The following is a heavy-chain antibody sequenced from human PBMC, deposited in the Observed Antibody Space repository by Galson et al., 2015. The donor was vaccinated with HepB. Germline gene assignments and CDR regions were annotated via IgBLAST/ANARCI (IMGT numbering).Heavy chain of an antibody. Sequence: PALVKPTQTLTLTCTFSGFSFSTSGMCVSWIRQPPGKALEWLALIDWDDDKYYSTSLKTGLTISRDTSKNQVVLTMTNVGPMDTATYYCARISYYYGSGNVEKFYFDNWGQGTLVTVSS. V-gene: IGHV2-70*01. CDR2: IDWDDDK. D-gene: IGHD3-10*01. CDR1: GFSFSTSGMC. J-gene: IGHJ4*02. CDR3: ARISYYYGSGNVEKFYFDN.